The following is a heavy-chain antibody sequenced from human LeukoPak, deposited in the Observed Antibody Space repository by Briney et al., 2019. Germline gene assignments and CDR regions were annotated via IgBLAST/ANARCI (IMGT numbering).Heavy chain of an antibody. Sequence: PGGSLRLSCAASGLTFSSYAMSWVRQAPGKGLEWVSAISGSGGSTYYADSVKGRFTISRDNSKNTLYLQMNSLRAEDTAVYYCAKSTGDLYDSSGFDYWGQGTLVTVSS. CDR2: ISGSGGST. J-gene: IGHJ4*02. CDR1: GLTFSSYA. CDR3: AKSTGDLYDSSGFDY. V-gene: IGHV3-23*01. D-gene: IGHD3-22*01.